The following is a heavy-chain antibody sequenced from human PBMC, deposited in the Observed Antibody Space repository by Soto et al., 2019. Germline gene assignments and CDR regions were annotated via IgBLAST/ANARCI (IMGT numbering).Heavy chain of an antibody. CDR1: GFTFSSYW. D-gene: IGHD5-12*01. CDR2: IKQDGSEK. Sequence: GGSLRLSCAAAGFTFSSYWMSWVRQAPGKGLEWVANIKQDGSEKYYVDSVKGRFTISRDNAKNSLYLQMNSLRAEDTAVYYCARDPNIVATMGSIYYYYGMDVWGQGTTVTVSS. J-gene: IGHJ6*02. CDR3: ARDPNIVATMGSIYYYYGMDV. V-gene: IGHV3-7*01.